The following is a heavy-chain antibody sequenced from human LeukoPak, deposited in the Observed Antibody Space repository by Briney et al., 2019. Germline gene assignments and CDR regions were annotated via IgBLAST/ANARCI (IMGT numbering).Heavy chain of an antibody. J-gene: IGHJ4*02. V-gene: IGHV1-18*01. CDR1: GYTFTSYG. Sequence: GASVKVSCKASGYTFTSYGISWVRQAPGQGLEWMGWTSAYNGNTNYAQKLQGRVTMTTDTSTSTAYMELRSLRSDDTAVYYCAREPYYDSSGYYGWNYFDYWGQGTLVTVSS. CDR2: TSAYNGNT. CDR3: AREPYYDSSGYYGWNYFDY. D-gene: IGHD3-22*01.